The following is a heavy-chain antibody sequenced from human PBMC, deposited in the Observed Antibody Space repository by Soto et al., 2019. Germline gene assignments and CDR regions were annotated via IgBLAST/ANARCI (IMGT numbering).Heavy chain of an antibody. V-gene: IGHV1-18*01. CDR1: GYTFTSYG. CDR3: ARQPVAGTAFFDY. Sequence: QVQLVQSGAEVKNPGASVKVSCKASGYTFTSYGISWVRQAPGQGLEWMGWISAYNGNTNYPQKCQGRVTMTTETSTITAYRELRSLRSEDTAVYYCARQPVAGTAFFDYWGQGALLTVSS. D-gene: IGHD6-19*01. J-gene: IGHJ4*02. CDR2: ISAYNGNT.